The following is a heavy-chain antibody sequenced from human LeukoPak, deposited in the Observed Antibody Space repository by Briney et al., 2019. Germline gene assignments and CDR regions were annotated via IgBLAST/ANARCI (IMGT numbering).Heavy chain of an antibody. D-gene: IGHD6-13*01. CDR3: ARGTSAGGPISPFDF. CDR1: GFTFSSYS. CDR2: ISSSSSTI. Sequence: GGSLRLSCAASGFTFSSYSMNWVRQAPGKGLEWVSYISSSSSTIYYADSVKGRFTISRDNAKNTVYLQMNSLRAEDTGIYYCARGTSAGGPISPFDFWGQGTVVTVSS. V-gene: IGHV3-48*04. J-gene: IGHJ4*02.